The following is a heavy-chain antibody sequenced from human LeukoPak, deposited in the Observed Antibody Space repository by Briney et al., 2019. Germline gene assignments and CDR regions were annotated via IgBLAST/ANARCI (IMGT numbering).Heavy chain of an antibody. CDR3: VTVKWELSFDY. D-gene: IGHD1-26*01. CDR2: IDPENGET. J-gene: IGHJ4*02. V-gene: IGHV1-69-2*01. CDR1: GYTFSDYY. Sequence: GATVKISCKASGYTFSDYYIHWVQQAPGKGLEWVGQIDPENGETIYAERFLGRITITADTSIDTAYLELTILSSDDTAVYYCVTVKWELSFDYWGQGTLVTVSS.